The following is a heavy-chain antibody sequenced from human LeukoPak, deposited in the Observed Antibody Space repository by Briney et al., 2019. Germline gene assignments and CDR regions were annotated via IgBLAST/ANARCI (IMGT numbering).Heavy chain of an antibody. CDR1: GFTFSDDF. J-gene: IGHJ4*02. V-gene: IGHV3-21*04. CDR3: ARFPRGDSYPKGYFFDY. CDR2: ISSLSNHI. D-gene: IGHD5-18*01. Sequence: SGGSLRLSCAASGFTFSDDFMNWVRQVPGKGLQWVSSISSLSNHIYYADSVKGRFTIFRDNAKNSLYLQMNSLEAEDTAVYYCARFPRGDSYPKGYFFDYWGQGTLVTVSS.